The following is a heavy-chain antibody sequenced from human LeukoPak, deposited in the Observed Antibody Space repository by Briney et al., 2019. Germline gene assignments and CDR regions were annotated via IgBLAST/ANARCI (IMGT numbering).Heavy chain of an antibody. CDR3: ARSGSHDY. J-gene: IGHJ4*02. V-gene: IGHV3-11*03. CDR2: ISGSSSYT. Sequence: GGSLRLSCAASGFTFSDYYMSRIRQAPGKGLEWVSYISGSSSYTNYADSVKGRFTISRDNAKNSLYLQMNSLRADDTAVYYCARSGSHDYWGQGTLVTVSS. D-gene: IGHD1-26*01. CDR1: GFTFSDYY.